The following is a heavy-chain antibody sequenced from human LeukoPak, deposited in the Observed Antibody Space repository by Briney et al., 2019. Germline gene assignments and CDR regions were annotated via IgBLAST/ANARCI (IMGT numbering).Heavy chain of an antibody. J-gene: IGHJ4*02. CDR2: INTNSGGT. Sequence: ASVKVSCKASGYTFTGYYMHWVRQAPGQGLEWMGWINTNSGGTNYAQKFQGRVTMTRDTSISTAYMELSRLRSDDTAVYYCARDEWTIRYCSSTSCYHDYWGQGTLVTVSS. CDR1: GYTFTGYY. CDR3: ARDEWTIRYCSSTSCYHDY. V-gene: IGHV1-2*02. D-gene: IGHD2-2*01.